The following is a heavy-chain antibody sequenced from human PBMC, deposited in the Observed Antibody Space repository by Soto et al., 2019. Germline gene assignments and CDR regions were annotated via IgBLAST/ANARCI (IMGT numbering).Heavy chain of an antibody. V-gene: IGHV5-51*01. CDR3: ARSIYGTGGYYSDY. CDR1: GYTFTNYW. D-gene: IGHD3-10*01. J-gene: IGHJ4*02. CDR2: IYPDDADT. Sequence: GESLKISCKASGYTFTNYWIAWVRQMSGKGLEWVGVIYPDDADTTYGPTFQGQVTISADKSLNTAYLQWSSLEVSDTAMYFCARSIYGTGGYYSDYWGQGTPV.